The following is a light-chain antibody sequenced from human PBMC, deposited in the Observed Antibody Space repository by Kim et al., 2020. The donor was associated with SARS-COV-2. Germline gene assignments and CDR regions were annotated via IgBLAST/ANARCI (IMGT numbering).Light chain of an antibody. Sequence: DIQMTQSPSSLFASVGDRVTITCRASQGISSYLAWYQQKPGKVPKLLIYAASTLQSGVPSRFSGSGSGTDFTLTISSLQPEDVATYYCQTYNSAPRTFGQGTKVDIK. J-gene: IGKJ1*01. CDR1: QGISSY. V-gene: IGKV1-27*01. CDR3: QTYNSAPRT. CDR2: AAS.